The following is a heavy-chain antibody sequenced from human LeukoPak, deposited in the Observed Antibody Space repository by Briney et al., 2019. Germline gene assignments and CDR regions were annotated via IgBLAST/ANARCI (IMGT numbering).Heavy chain of an antibody. CDR3: ARYSYYYDSSGYYSVFDY. CDR2: IYYSGST. D-gene: IGHD3-22*01. J-gene: IGHJ4*02. V-gene: IGHV4-59*01. CDR1: GGSISSYY. Sequence: SGTLSLTCTVSGGSISSYYWSWIRQPPGKGLEWIGYIYYSGSTNYNPSLKSRVTISVDTSKNQFSLKLISVTAADTAVYYCARYSYYYDSSGYYSVFDYWGQGTLVTVSS.